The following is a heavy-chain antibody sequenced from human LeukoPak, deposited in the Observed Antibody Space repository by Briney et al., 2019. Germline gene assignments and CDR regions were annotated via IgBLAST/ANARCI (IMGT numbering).Heavy chain of an antibody. J-gene: IGHJ4*02. Sequence: PSETLSLTCAVYGGSFSGYYWSWIRQPPGKGLEWIGEINHSGSTNYNPSLKSRVTISVDTSKNQFSLKLSSVTAADTAVYYCARQGDSSGYYTARGYWGQGTLVTVSS. CDR2: INHSGST. CDR1: GGSFSGYY. D-gene: IGHD3-22*01. CDR3: ARQGDSSGYYTARGY. V-gene: IGHV4-34*01.